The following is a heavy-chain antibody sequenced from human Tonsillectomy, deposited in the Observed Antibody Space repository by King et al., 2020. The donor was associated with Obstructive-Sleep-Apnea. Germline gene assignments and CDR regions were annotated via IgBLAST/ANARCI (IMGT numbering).Heavy chain of an antibody. J-gene: IGHJ6*02. Sequence: QLVQSGGGLVQPGRSLRLSCTASDFTFGDYALRWFRQAPGKGLEWVGFIRSEFYGGTTDYAASVKGRFTISRDDSKSIAYLQMNSLKTEDTAVYYCTSYCSGGSCTVFYYYAMDFWGQGTTVTVSS. CDR1: DFTFGDYA. CDR3: TSYCSGGSCTVFYYYAMDF. V-gene: IGHV3-49*03. CDR2: IRSEFYGGTT. D-gene: IGHD2-15*01.